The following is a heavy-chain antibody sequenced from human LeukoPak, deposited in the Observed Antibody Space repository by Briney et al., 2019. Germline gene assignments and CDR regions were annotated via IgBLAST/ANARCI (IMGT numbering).Heavy chain of an antibody. CDR1: GYTFTAYY. CDR3: ARAGGFGTMVRGVIIP. CDR2: INPNSGDI. D-gene: IGHD3-10*01. J-gene: IGHJ5*02. V-gene: IGHV1-2*02. Sequence: ASVKVSCTASGYTFTAYYLHWVRQAPGQGLEWVGWINPNSGDINYAQKFQGRVTMTRDTSITTAYMDLSGLRSDDTAVYYCARAGGFGTMVRGVIIPWGQGTLVTVSS.